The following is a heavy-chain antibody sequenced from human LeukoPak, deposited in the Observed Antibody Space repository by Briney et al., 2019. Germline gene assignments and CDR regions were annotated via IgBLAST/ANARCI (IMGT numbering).Heavy chain of an antibody. J-gene: IGHJ4*02. D-gene: IGHD4-17*01. Sequence: GGSLRLSCAASGFTFSSYWMSWVRQAPGKGLEWVANIKQDGSEKYYVDSVKGRFTISRDNAKNSLYLQMNSLRAEDTAVYYCARALVATISSTWTTVTTRVFDYWGQGTLVTVSS. CDR3: ARALVATISSTWTTVTTRVFDY. CDR1: GFTFSSYW. CDR2: IKQDGSEK. V-gene: IGHV3-7*01.